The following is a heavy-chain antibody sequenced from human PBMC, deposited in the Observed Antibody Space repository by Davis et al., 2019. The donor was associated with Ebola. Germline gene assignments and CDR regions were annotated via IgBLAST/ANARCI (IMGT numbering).Heavy chain of an antibody. D-gene: IGHD2/OR15-2a*01. V-gene: IGHV2-70*01. Sequence: SAPTLVYPTHTLTLTCTFSGFSLSTTRLGLGWFRQPPGKALEWLAPLDWEDDNAYSTSLETRLTISKDTSQNQVVLTMTNMGPVDTATYYCARIRYRTTGGAFESWGQGTLVTVSS. CDR3: ARIRYRTTGGAFES. CDR2: LDWEDDN. CDR1: GFSLSTTRLG. J-gene: IGHJ4*02.